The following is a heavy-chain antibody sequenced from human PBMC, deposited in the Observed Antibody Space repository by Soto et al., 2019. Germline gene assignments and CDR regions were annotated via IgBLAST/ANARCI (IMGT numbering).Heavy chain of an antibody. CDR1: GGTFSSYA. V-gene: IGHV1-69*13. D-gene: IGHD3-22*01. CDR2: IIPIFGTA. Sequence: SVKVSCKASGGTFSSYAISWVRQAPGQGLEWMGGIIPIFGTANYAQKFQGRVTITADESTSTAYMELSSLRSEDTAVYYCARDGDYYDSSGDSYWFDPWGQGTMVTVYS. CDR3: ARDGDYYDSSGDSYWFDP. J-gene: IGHJ5*02.